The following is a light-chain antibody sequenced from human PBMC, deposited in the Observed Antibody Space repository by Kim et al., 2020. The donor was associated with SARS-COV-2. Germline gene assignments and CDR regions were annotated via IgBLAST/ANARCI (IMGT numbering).Light chain of an antibody. CDR1: QSVSSSY. J-gene: IGKJ4*01. Sequence: EIVLTQSPGTLSLSTGERATLSCRASQSVSSSYLAWYQQKPGQAPRLLIYGASSRATGIPDRFSGSGSGTDFTLTISRLEPEDFAVYYCQQYGSSPSSFGGGTKVDIK. CDR2: GAS. CDR3: QQYGSSPSS. V-gene: IGKV3-20*01.